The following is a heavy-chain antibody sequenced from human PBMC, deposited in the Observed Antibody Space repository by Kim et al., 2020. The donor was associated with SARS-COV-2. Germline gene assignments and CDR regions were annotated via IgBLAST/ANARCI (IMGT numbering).Heavy chain of an antibody. D-gene: IGHD3-22*01. CDR3: AKDSLIFGDDSSGYYRRDAFDI. CDR1: GFTFDDYA. CDR2: ISWNSGSI. V-gene: IGHV3-9*01. Sequence: GGSLRLSCAASGFTFDDYAMHWVRQAPGKGLEWVSGISWNSGSIGYADSVKGRFTISRDNAKNSLYLQMNSLRAEDTALYYCAKDSLIFGDDSSGYYRRDAFDIWGQGTMVTVSS. J-gene: IGHJ3*02.